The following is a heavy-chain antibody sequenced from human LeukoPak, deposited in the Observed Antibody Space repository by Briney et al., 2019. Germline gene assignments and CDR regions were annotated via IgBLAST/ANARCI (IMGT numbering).Heavy chain of an antibody. J-gene: IGHJ6*03. D-gene: IGHD3-10*01. Sequence: SETLSLTCAVYGGSFSGYYWSWIRQPPGKGLEWIGSIYYSGSTYYNPSLKSRVTISVDTSKNQFSLKLSSVTAADTAAYYCARRGGIIRGVASYYYMDVWGKGTTVTISS. CDR1: GGSFSGYY. CDR2: IYYSGST. V-gene: IGHV4-34*01. CDR3: ARRGGIIRGVASYYYMDV.